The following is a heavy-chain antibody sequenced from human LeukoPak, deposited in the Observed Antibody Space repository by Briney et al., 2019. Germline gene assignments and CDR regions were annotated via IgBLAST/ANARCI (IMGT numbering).Heavy chain of an antibody. J-gene: IGHJ4*02. CDR2: IYYSGST. V-gene: IGHV4-39*01. CDR1: GGSLSSSSYY. Sequence: SETLSLTCTVSGGSLSSSSYYWGWIRQPPGKGLEWIGSIYYSGSTYYNPSLKSRVTISVDTSKNQFSLKLSSVTAADTAVYYCARHAYYYDSSGYFDYWGQGTLVTVSS. D-gene: IGHD3-22*01. CDR3: ARHAYYYDSSGYFDY.